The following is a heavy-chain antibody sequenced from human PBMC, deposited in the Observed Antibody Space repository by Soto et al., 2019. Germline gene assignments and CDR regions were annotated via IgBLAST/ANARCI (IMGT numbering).Heavy chain of an antibody. CDR1: GYTFTSYD. CDR2: MNPNSGNT. D-gene: IGHD3-3*01. CDR3: ERSYYDFWSGYDYHYYMDV. Sequence: ASVKVSCKASGYTFTSYDINWVRQATGQGLEWMGWMNPNSGNTGYAQKFQGRVTMTRNTSISTAYMELSSLRSEDTAVYYCERSYYDFWSGYDYHYYMDVWGKGTTVTVSS. V-gene: IGHV1-8*01. J-gene: IGHJ6*03.